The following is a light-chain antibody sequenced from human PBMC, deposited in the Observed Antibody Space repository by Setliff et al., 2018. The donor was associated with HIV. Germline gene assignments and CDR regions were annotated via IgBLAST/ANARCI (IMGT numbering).Light chain of an antibody. CDR2: KAS. V-gene: IGKV1-5*03. CDR1: QSISNW. Sequence: DIQMTQSPSTLPASVGDRVTITCRASQSISNWLAWYQQKPGKAPKLLIYKASSLESGVPSRFTGSGSGTEFTLTISSLQPDDFATYYCQQYNSYLYTFGQGTKVDIK. J-gene: IGKJ2*01. CDR3: QQYNSYLYT.